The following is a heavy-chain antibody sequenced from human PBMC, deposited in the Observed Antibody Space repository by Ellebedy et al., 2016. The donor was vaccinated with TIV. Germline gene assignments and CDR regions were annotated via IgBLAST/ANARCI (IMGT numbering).Heavy chain of an antibody. Sequence: AASVQVSCKPSGHSFTGYYMHWVRQAPGQGLEWMGWINPESGGTNYAQKFQGWVTMTRDTSITTGYMELSRLTSDDTAMYYCAYSIAAAGDAFDIWGQGTMVTVSS. CDR3: AYSIAAAGDAFDI. CDR2: INPESGGT. V-gene: IGHV1-2*04. CDR1: GHSFTGYY. D-gene: IGHD6-13*01. J-gene: IGHJ3*02.